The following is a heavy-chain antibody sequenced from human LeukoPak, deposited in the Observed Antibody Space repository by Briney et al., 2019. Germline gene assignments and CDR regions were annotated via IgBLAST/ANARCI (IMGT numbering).Heavy chain of an antibody. Sequence: GGSLRLSCAASGFTFSSYWMSWVRPAPGKGLEWVANIKQDGSEKYYVDSVKGRFTNSRDDAKNSLYLQMNSLRAEDTAVYYCAREDYDILTGYYTFDYWGQGTLVTVSS. CDR1: GFTFSSYW. J-gene: IGHJ4*02. D-gene: IGHD3-9*01. V-gene: IGHV3-7*03. CDR3: AREDYDILTGYYTFDY. CDR2: IKQDGSEK.